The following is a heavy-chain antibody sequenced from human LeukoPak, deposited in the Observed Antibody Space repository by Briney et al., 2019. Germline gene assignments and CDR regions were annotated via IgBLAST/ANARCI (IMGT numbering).Heavy chain of an antibody. D-gene: IGHD3-3*01. CDR2: IRYDGSNK. CDR3: AKDQEIFGVVIIAPFDY. CDR1: GFTFSSYG. Sequence: PGGSLRLSCAASGFTFSSYGMHWVRQAPGKGLEWVAFIRYDGSNKYYADSVKGRFTIPRDNSKNTLYLQMNSLRAEDAAVYYCAKDQEIFGVVIIAPFDYWGQGTLVTVSS. J-gene: IGHJ4*02. V-gene: IGHV3-30*02.